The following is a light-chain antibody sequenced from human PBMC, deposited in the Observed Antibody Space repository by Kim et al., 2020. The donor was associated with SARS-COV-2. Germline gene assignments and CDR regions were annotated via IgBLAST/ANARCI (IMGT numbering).Light chain of an antibody. CDR2: RNN. CDR1: SNNVGNQG. V-gene: IGLV10-54*01. J-gene: IGLJ3*02. CDR3: SAWDSSLSNWV. Sequence: RQTATLTCPGNSNNVGNQGAAWLQQHQGHPPKLLSYRNNNRPSGISERLSASRSGNTASLTITGLQPEDEADYYCSAWDSSLSNWVFGGGTKLTVL.